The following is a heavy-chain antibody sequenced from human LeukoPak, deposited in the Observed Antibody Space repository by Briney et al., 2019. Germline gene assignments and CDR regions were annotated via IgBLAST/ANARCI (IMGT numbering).Heavy chain of an antibody. D-gene: IGHD4-17*01. Sequence: ASVKVSCKASGYTFTTYGISWVRQAPGQGLEWMGWISAYNGNTNYAQRLQGRVTMTTDTSTSTAYMELRSLRSGDTAVYYCAKDGTVTSGGPAYYYYYGMDVWGQGTTVTVSS. CDR3: AKDGTVTSGGPAYYYYYGMDV. CDR1: GYTFTTYG. J-gene: IGHJ6*02. V-gene: IGHV1-18*01. CDR2: ISAYNGNT.